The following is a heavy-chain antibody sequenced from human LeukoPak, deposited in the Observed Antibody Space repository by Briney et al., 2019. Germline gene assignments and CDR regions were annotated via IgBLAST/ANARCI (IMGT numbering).Heavy chain of an antibody. CDR1: GGSFSGYY. D-gene: IGHD6-19*01. V-gene: IGHV4-34*01. Sequence: SETLSLTCAVYGGSFSGYYWSWIRQPPGKGLEWIGEINHSGSTNYNPSLKSRVTISVDTSKNQFFLKLSSVTAADTAVYYCARGSSGWYVDYWGQGTLVTVSS. J-gene: IGHJ4*02. CDR3: ARGSSGWYVDY. CDR2: INHSGST.